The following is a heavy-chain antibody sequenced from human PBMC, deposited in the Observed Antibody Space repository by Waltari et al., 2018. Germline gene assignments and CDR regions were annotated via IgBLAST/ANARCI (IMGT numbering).Heavy chain of an antibody. CDR2: INHSGST. J-gene: IGHJ6*03. V-gene: IGHV4-34*01. D-gene: IGHD3-3*01. Sequence: QVQLQQWGAGRLKPSETLSLTCAVYGGSFSGYYWSWIRQPPGKGLEWIGEINHSGSTNYNPSLKSRVTISVDTSKNQFSLKLSSVTAADTAVYYCARGVGYYDFWSGSYYYYYYMDVWGKGTTVTISS. CDR3: ARGVGYYDFWSGSYYYYYYMDV. CDR1: GGSFSGYY.